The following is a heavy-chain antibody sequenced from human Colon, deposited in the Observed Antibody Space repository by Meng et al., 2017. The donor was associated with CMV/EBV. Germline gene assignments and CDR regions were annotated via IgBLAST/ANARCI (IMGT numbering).Heavy chain of an antibody. J-gene: IGHJ5*02. V-gene: IGHV4-31*02. CDR2: IFYTGTT. D-gene: IGHD6-19*01. Sequence: SGGSIISGYYWSWIRQSPGKGLEWIGSIFYTGTTYYNPSLKSRLTMSVDTSQNQISLQLSSVTAADTAVYYCAKDSLVAATGVNWFDAWGQGTLVTVSS. CDR3: AKDSLVAATGVNWFDA. CDR1: GGSIISGYY.